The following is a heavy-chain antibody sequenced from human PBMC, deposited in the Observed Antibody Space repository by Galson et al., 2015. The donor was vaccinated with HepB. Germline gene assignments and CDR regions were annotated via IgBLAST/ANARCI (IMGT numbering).Heavy chain of an antibody. CDR1: GYTFTGYY. J-gene: IGHJ4*02. CDR3: ALRGGRITMVRGVTDDY. V-gene: IGHV1-2*06. Sequence: SVKVSCKASGYTFTGYYMHWVRQAPGQGLEWMGRIDPNSGGTNYAQKFQGRVTMTRDTSISTAYMELSRLRSDDTAVYYCALRGGRITMVRGVTDDYWGQGTLVTVSS. CDR2: IDPNSGGT. D-gene: IGHD3-10*01.